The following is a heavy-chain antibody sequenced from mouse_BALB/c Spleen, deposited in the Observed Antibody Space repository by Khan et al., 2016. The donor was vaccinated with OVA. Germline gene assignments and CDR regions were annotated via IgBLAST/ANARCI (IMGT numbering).Heavy chain of an antibody. CDR1: GYTFTKFG. CDR3: ARPPDISYTMAY. Sequence: QIQLVQSGPELKKPGETVKISCKASGYTFTKFGMNWVKQAPGKGLEWMGWINTYTGEPTYADDFKGRFAFSMETSASTAYLQINNLKAEDTATYLCARPPDISYTMAYWGQGTSVTVSS. V-gene: IGHV9-3-1*01. J-gene: IGHJ4*01. CDR2: INTYTGEP.